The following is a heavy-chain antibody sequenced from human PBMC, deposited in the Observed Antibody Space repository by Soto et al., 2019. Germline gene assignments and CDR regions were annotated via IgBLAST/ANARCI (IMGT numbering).Heavy chain of an antibody. Sequence: EVQLLESGGGLVQPGGSVRLSCAASGFTFSSYAMSWVRQAQGKGLEWVSAISGSGGSTYYADSVKGRFTISRDNSKNTLYLQMNSLRAEDTAVYYCAKALGGRGVSPEFDYWGQGTLVTVSS. V-gene: IGHV3-23*01. D-gene: IGHD3-10*01. CDR2: ISGSGGST. CDR1: GFTFSSYA. J-gene: IGHJ4*02. CDR3: AKALGGRGVSPEFDY.